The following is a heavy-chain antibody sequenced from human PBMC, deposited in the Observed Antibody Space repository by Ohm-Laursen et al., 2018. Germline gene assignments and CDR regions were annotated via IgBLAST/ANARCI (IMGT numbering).Heavy chain of an antibody. CDR2: ISGSGGST. D-gene: IGHD6-19*01. Sequence: GSLRLSCAASGFTFSSYAMSWVRQAPGKGLEWVSAISGSGGSTYYADSVKGRFTISRDNSKNTLYLQMNSLRAEDTAVYYCAKVRSPAVAGIFVRDAFDIWGQGTMVTVSS. V-gene: IGHV3-23*01. J-gene: IGHJ3*02. CDR1: GFTFSSYA. CDR3: AKVRSPAVAGIFVRDAFDI.